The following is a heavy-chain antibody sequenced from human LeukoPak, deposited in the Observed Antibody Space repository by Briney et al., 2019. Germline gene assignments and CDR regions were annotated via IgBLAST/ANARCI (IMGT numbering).Heavy chain of an antibody. CDR2: INHSGST. CDR1: GGSFSGYY. J-gene: IGHJ4*02. V-gene: IGHV4-34*01. Sequence: SETLSLTCAVYGGSFSGYYWSWVRQPPGKGLEWIGEINHSGSTNYNPSLKSRVTISVDTSKNQFSLNLSSVTAADTAVYYCAREGVGNYWRKGTLVTVSS. D-gene: IGHD7-27*01. CDR3: AREGVGNY.